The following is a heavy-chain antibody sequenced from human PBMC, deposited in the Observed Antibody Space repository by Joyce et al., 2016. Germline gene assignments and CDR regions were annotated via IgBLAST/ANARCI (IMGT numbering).Heavy chain of an antibody. CDR3: ARGGYFYGMDV. CDR2: IYYSGNT. D-gene: IGHD2-15*01. Sequence: QLQLQESGPGLVKPSETPSLTCTVSGGSISSYYWTGIRQPPGKGLEWVGYIYYSGNTRYNPSLKSRVTMSVDTSKRQFSLKLNSVTAADTAVYYCARGGYFYGMDVWGQGTTVTVSS. CDR1: GGSISSYY. J-gene: IGHJ6*02. V-gene: IGHV4-59*01.